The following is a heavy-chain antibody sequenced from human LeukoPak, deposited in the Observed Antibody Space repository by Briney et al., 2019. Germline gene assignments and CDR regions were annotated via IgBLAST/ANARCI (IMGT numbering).Heavy chain of an antibody. CDR1: GFTFSSYA. CDR3: AKSPPGYYYDSSGYYSDY. J-gene: IGHJ4*02. V-gene: IGHV3-23*01. D-gene: IGHD3-22*01. Sequence: GGSLRLSCAASGFTFSSYAMSWVRQAPGKGLEWVSAIRGSGGSTYYADSVKGRFTISRDNSKNTLYLQMNSLRAEDTAVYYCAKSPPGYYYDSSGYYSDYWGQGTLVTVSS. CDR2: IRGSGGST.